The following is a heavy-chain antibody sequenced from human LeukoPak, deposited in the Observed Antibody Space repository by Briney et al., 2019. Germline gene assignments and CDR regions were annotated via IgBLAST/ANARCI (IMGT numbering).Heavy chain of an antibody. CDR1: GGSISSYY. CDR2: IYYSGST. CDR3: ASSEGPKRLFVY. V-gene: IGHV4-59*08. J-gene: IGHJ4*02. Sequence: SETLSLTCTVSGGSISSYYWSWIRQPPGKGLEWIGYIYYSGSTNYNPSLKSRVTISVDTSKNQFSLKLSSVTAADTAAYYCASSEGPKRLFVYWGQGTLVTVSS. D-gene: IGHD2-21*01.